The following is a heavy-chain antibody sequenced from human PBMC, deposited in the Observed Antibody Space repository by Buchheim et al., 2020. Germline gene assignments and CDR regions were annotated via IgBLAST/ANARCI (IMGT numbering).Heavy chain of an antibody. D-gene: IGHD3-22*01. CDR1: GFTFSSYW. Sequence: EVQLVESGGGLVQPGGSLRLSCAASGFTFSSYWMSWVRQAPGKGLEWVANIKQDGSEKYYVDSVKGRFTISRDNAKNSLYLQMNSLRAEDTAVHYCARQITMIVVVMGDFDYWGQGTL. J-gene: IGHJ4*02. CDR2: IKQDGSEK. CDR3: ARQITMIVVVMGDFDY. V-gene: IGHV3-7*01.